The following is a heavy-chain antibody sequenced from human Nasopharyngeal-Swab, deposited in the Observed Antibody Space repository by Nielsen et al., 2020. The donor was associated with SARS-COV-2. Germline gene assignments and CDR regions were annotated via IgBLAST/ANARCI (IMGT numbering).Heavy chain of an antibody. J-gene: IGHJ4*02. CDR3: ATAKRHRRWMATHDY. CDR1: GDIFSHYP. CDR2: IVPIVDVA. D-gene: IGHD5-24*01. Sequence: SMKVSCKASGDIFSHYPISWVRQAPGQGLEWMGRIVPIVDVANYAQKFQGRVTITADRVTTTAYMELSSLRSEDTAVYYCATAKRHRRWMATHDYWGQGTLVTVSS. V-gene: IGHV1-69*02.